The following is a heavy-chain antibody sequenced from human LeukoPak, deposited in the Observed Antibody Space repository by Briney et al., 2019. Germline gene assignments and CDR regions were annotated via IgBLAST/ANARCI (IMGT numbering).Heavy chain of an antibody. CDR2: IYYSGST. J-gene: IGHJ4*02. D-gene: IGHD3-22*01. CDR3: ARWHYDSSMDY. V-gene: IGHV4-31*03. CDR1: GGSISSGGYY. Sequence: PSETLSLTCTVSGGSISSGGYYWSWIRQHPGKGLEWNGYIYYSGSTYYNPSLKSRVTISVDTSKNQFSLKLSSVTAADTAVYYCARWHYDSSMDYWGQGTLVTVSS.